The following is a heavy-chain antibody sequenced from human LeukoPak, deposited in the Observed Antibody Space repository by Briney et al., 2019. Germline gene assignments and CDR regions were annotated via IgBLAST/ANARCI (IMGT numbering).Heavy chain of an antibody. CDR2: IYRSGST. Sequence: SETLSLTCTVSGFSLSNGYYWDWIRQPPGGGVGWIGNIYRSGSTSYNPSLKSRVTISVDTSKNQFSLKVNSVTAADTAVYYCARRHSSGWFYYWGQGTLVTVSS. D-gene: IGHD6-19*01. CDR1: GFSLSNGYY. V-gene: IGHV4-38-2*02. J-gene: IGHJ4*02. CDR3: ARRHSSGWFYY.